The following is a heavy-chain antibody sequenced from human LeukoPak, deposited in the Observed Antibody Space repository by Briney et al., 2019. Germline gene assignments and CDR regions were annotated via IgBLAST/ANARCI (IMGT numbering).Heavy chain of an antibody. CDR1: GFIFSNYW. CDR3: ARVRGGYDSDY. V-gene: IGHV3-74*01. J-gene: IGHJ4*02. Sequence: GGTLSLSCAVSGFIFSNYWMRWVRQAPGKGLVWVSRINSDGSSTSYAASVTSRLTISRDNAKNTLYLQMNSLRAEGPAVYCCARVRGGYDSDYWGQGTLVTVS. D-gene: IGHD3-10*01. CDR2: INSDGSST.